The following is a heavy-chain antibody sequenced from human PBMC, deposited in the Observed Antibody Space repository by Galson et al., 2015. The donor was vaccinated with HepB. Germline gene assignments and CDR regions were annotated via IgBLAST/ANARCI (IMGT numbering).Heavy chain of an antibody. CDR1: GYTFTSYG. Sequence: SVKVSCKASGYTFTSYGISWVRQAPGQGLEWMGWISAYNGNTNYAQKLQGRVTMTTDTSTSTAYMELRGLGSDDTAVYYCARVSGSGYYYDYFDYCGQGSLVTVSS. J-gene: IGHJ4*02. D-gene: IGHD3-22*01. CDR2: ISAYNGNT. V-gene: IGHV1-18*01. CDR3: ARVSGSGYYYDYFDY.